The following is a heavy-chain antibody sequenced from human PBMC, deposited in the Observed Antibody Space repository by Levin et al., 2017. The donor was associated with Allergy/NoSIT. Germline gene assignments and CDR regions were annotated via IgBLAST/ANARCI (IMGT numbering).Heavy chain of an antibody. CDR2: SGGST. V-gene: IGHV3-23*01. Sequence: GGSLRLSCAASGFTFSSYAMSWVRQAPGKGLEWVSVSGGSTYYADSVKGRFTFSRDNSKNTLYLQMNSLRAEDTAVYYCARLRGSGSYYSGKYSFEYWGQGTLVTVSS. D-gene: IGHD3-10*01. CDR1: GFTFSSYA. J-gene: IGHJ4*02. CDR3: ARLRGSGSYYSGKYSFEY.